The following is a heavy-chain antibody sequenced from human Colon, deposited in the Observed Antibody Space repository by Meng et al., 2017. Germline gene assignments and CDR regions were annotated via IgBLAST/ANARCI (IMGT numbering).Heavy chain of an antibody. Sequence: GESLKISCAVSGFTFSRYEMNWVRQAPGKGLEWVSYISSSGSTIYYADSAMGRFTISRDNAKNSLYLQMNSLRAEDTAVYYCARELSSGWYRNPFDYWGQGTLVTVSS. CDR1: GFTFSRYE. D-gene: IGHD6-19*01. J-gene: IGHJ4*02. CDR3: ARELSSGWYRNPFDY. CDR2: ISSSGSTI. V-gene: IGHV3-48*03.